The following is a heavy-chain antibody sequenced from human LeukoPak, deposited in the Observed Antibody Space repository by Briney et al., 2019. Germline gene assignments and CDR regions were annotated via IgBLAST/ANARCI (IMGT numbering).Heavy chain of an antibody. D-gene: IGHD6-13*01. CDR3: ARAKRLSSSWYPPGY. J-gene: IGHJ4*02. CDR2: INPNSGGT. V-gene: IGHV1-2*02. CDR1: GYTFTGYY. Sequence: ASVKVSCKASGYTFTGYYMHWVRQAPGQGLEWMGWINPNSGGTNYAQKFQGRVTMARDTSISTAYMELSRLRSDDTAVYYCARAKRLSSSWYPPGYWGQGTLVTVSS.